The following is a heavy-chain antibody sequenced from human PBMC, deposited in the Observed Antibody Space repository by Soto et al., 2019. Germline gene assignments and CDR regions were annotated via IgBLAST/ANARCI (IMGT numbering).Heavy chain of an antibody. D-gene: IGHD3-3*01. CDR2: ISYDGSNK. J-gene: IGHJ4*02. Sequence: QVQLVESGGGVVQPGRSLRLSCAASGFTFSSYGIHWVRQAPGQGLEWVAVISYDGSNKYYADTVKGRFTISRDNSKNTLYLQVNSLRSEDTAVYYCAKDRDDFPTYYFDYWGQGTLVTVSS. V-gene: IGHV3-30*18. CDR1: GFTFSSYG. CDR3: AKDRDDFPTYYFDY.